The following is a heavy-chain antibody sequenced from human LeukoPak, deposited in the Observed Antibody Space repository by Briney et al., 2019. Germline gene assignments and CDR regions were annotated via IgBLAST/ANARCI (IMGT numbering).Heavy chain of an antibody. CDR1: GFIFSSYS. V-gene: IGHV3-21*01. J-gene: IGHJ5*02. CDR3: ARGPIDSSSWYDDPYNWFDP. Sequence: GGSLRLSCAASGFIFSSYSMNWVRQAPGKGLEWVSSISSSSSYIYYADSVKGRFTISRDNAKNSLYLQMNSLRAEDTAVYYCARGPIDSSSWYDDPYNWFDPWGQGTLVTVSS. CDR2: ISSSSSYI. D-gene: IGHD6-13*01.